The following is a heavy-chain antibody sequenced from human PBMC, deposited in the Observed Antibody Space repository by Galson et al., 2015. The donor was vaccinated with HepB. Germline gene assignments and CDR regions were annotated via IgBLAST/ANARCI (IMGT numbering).Heavy chain of an antibody. V-gene: IGHV3-30-3*01. CDR1: GFTFSNYA. CDR3: ARGMVRGVSELDS. Sequence: SLRLSCAVSGFTFSNYAIHWVRQAPGKGLEWVALISYDGSVKYYADSVKGRFTLSRDNSNDTLHLQMNSLRNDDTALYYCARGMVRGVSELDSWGQGAVVTVSS. D-gene: IGHD3-10*01. J-gene: IGHJ4*02. CDR2: ISYDGSVK.